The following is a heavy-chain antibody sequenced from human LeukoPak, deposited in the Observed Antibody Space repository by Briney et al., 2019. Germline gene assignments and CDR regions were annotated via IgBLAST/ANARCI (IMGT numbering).Heavy chain of an antibody. V-gene: IGHV4-30-2*01. Sequence: SETLSLTCTVSGSSISSGGYYWSWIRQPPGKGLEWIGYIYHSGSTYYNPSLKSRVTISVDRSKNQFSLMLSSVTAADTAVYYCTRDFASGYTDYWGRGTLVTVSS. CDR2: IYHSGST. J-gene: IGHJ4*02. D-gene: IGHD5-18*01. CDR1: GSSISSGGYY. CDR3: TRDFASGYTDY.